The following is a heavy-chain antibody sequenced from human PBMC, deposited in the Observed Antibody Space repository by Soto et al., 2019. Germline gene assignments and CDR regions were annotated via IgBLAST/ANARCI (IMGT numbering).Heavy chain of an antibody. Sequence: ASVKVSCQASGYTFTSYGISWVRQAPGQGLEWMGWISAYNGNTNYAQKLQGRVTMTTDTSTSTAYMELRSLRSDDTAVYYCARSFRGYSGYGDYYYYMDVWGKGTTVTVSS. CDR3: ARSFRGYSGYGDYYYYMDV. V-gene: IGHV1-18*01. CDR1: GYTFTSYG. D-gene: IGHD5-12*01. CDR2: ISAYNGNT. J-gene: IGHJ6*03.